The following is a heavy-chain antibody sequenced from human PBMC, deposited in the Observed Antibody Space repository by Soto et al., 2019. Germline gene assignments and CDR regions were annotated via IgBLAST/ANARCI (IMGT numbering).Heavy chain of an antibody. D-gene: IGHD5-12*01. V-gene: IGHV1-69*12. J-gene: IGHJ6*02. CDR2: IIPIFGTA. CDR3: ASSVAKYYYYGMDV. CDR1: GGTFSSYA. Sequence: QVQLVQSGAEVKKPGSSVKVSCKASGGTFSSYAISWVRQAPGQGLEWMGGIIPIFGTANYAQKFQGRVTITADESPSTAYMELSPLRSADPAVYYCASSVAKYYYYGMDVWGQGTTVTVSS.